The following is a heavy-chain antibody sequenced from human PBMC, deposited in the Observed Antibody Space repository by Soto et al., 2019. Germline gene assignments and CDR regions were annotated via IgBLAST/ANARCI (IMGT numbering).Heavy chain of an antibody. CDR1: GGSISSSSFY. J-gene: IGHJ6*03. CDR3: VSPYNFYFMDV. V-gene: IGHV4-39*02. D-gene: IGHD3-16*01. Sequence: QLQLQESGPGLVKPSETLSLTCTVSGGSISSSSFYWGWVRQPPGKGLEWIGSVSHRGSTYYNPSLTSRVTISVDTSKNPFSLTLNSVTAADTAVYYCVSPYNFYFMDVWGKGTPVTVSS. CDR2: VSHRGST.